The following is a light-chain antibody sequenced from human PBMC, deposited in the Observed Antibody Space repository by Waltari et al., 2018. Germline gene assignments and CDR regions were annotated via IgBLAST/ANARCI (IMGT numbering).Light chain of an antibody. V-gene: IGKV2D-29*01. CDR1: QSLLHSDGETY. CDR3: TQSVRLPYT. J-gene: IGKJ2*01. Sequence: DIVMTQTPLSLSVTPGQPASISCKSSQSLLHSDGETYLFWYLQKPGQPPQLLISKCSNRFYVVPDRFSGSGSGTDFALKISWMEPEDVGVYYCTQSVRLPYTFGQGTKLEIK. CDR2: KCS.